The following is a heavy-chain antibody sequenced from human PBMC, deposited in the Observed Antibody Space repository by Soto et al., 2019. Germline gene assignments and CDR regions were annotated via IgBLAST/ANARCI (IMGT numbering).Heavy chain of an antibody. CDR3: ARGDSSSSVVVWLDP. J-gene: IGHJ5*02. Sequence: ASVKVSCKASGYTFTSYGISWVRQAPGQGLEWMGWISAYNGNTNYAQKLQGRVTMTTDTSTSTAYMELRSLRSDDTAVYYCARGDSSSSVVVWLDPWGEGTLVSVSA. CDR2: ISAYNGNT. CDR1: GYTFTSYG. V-gene: IGHV1-18*01. D-gene: IGHD6-6*01.